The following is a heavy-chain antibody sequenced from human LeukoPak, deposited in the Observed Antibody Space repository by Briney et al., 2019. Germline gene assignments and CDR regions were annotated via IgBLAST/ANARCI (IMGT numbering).Heavy chain of an antibody. CDR2: ISAYNGNT. CDR3: ARFSIAAAGLGWFDP. D-gene: IGHD6-13*01. J-gene: IGHJ5*02. CDR1: GYTFTSYG. Sequence: ASVKVSCKASGYTFTSYGISWVRQAPGQGLEWMGWISAYNGNTNYAQKFQGRVTMTTDTSTSTAYMELRSLRSDDTAVYYCARFSIAAAGLGWFDPWGQGTLVTVSS. V-gene: IGHV1-18*01.